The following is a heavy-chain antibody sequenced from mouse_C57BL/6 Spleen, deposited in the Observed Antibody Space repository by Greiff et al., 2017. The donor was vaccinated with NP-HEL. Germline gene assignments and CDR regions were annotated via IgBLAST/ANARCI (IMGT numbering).Heavy chain of an antibody. Sequence: VQLQQPGAELVRPGTSVKLSCKASGYTFTSYWMHWVKQRPGQGLEWIGVIDPSDSYTNYNQKFKGKATLTVDTSSSTAYMQLSSLTSEDSAVYYCAKQLRSHYFDYWGQGTTLTVSS. CDR1: GYTFTSYW. J-gene: IGHJ2*01. D-gene: IGHD3-2*02. CDR3: AKQLRSHYFDY. V-gene: IGHV1-59*01. CDR2: IDPSDSYT.